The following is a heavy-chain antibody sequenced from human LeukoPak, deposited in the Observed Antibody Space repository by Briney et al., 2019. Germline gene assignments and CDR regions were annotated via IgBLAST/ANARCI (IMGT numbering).Heavy chain of an antibody. V-gene: IGHV4-61*01. Sequence: PSETLSLTCTVSGGSVSSGSYYWSWIRQPPGKGLEWIGYIYYSGSTNYNPSLKSRVTISVDTSKNQFSLKLSSVTAADTAVYYCARDSHGSSGYYYLDYWGQGTLVTVSS. CDR1: GGSVSSGSYY. CDR2: IYYSGST. CDR3: ARDSHGSSGYYYLDY. D-gene: IGHD3-22*01. J-gene: IGHJ4*02.